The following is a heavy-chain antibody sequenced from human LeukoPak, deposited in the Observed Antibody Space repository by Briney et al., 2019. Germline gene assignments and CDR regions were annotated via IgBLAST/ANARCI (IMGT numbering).Heavy chain of an antibody. J-gene: IGHJ4*02. CDR2: IIPILRTA. Sequence: SVKVSCKASGGTFSSDAISWVRQAPGQGLEWMGGIIPILRTANHAQKFQGRLTITADKSTSTTYMELSSLRSEDTAMYYCARGGTNDFWKDSWGQGTLVTVSS. V-gene: IGHV1-69*10. CDR1: GGTFSSDA. D-gene: IGHD3/OR15-3a*01. CDR3: ARGGTNDFWKDS.